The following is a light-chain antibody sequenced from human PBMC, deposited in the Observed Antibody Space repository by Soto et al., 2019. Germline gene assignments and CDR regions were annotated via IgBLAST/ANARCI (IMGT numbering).Light chain of an antibody. Sequence: QSVLTQPPSSSGPPGQSVTISCTGTSSDVGGYNYVSWYQQHPGKAPKLMIYEVSKRPSGVPDRFSGSKSGNKASLTVSGLQAEDEADYYCSSYAGSNNFILGAGTKVTVL. J-gene: IGLJ1*01. CDR1: SSDVGGYNY. CDR2: EVS. CDR3: SSYAGSNNFI. V-gene: IGLV2-8*01.